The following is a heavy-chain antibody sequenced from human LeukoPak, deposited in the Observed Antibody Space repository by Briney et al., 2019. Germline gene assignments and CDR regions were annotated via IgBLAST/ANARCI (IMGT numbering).Heavy chain of an antibody. V-gene: IGHV5-51*01. Sequence: GESLKISCKGSGYNFTNYWIGWVRQMPGKGLEWVGIIYPGNSNTKDSPSFQVTISADKSISTAYLQWSRLRASDSAMYYCARHAGNHGYGPSDAFDFWGQGTMVTVSS. J-gene: IGHJ3*01. D-gene: IGHD5-12*01. CDR3: ARHAGNHGYGPSDAFDF. CDR1: GYNFTNYW. CDR2: IYPGNSNT.